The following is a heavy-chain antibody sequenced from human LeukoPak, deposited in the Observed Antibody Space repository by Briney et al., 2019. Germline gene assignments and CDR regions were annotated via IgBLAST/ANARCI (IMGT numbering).Heavy chain of an antibody. V-gene: IGHV1-2*04. J-gene: IGHJ6*04. CDR2: INPNSGGI. CDR1: GYTFTGYY. Sequence: ASVKVSCKASGYTFTGYYMHWVRQAPGQGLEWMGWINPNSGGINYAQKFQGWVTMTRDTSISTAYMELSRLRSDDTAVYYCARAGTVEMTPLDVWGKGTTVTISS. CDR3: ARAGTVEMTPLDV. D-gene: IGHD5-24*01.